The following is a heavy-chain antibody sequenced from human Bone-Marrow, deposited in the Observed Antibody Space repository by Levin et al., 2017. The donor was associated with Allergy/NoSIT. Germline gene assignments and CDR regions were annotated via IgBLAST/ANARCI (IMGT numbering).Heavy chain of an antibody. CDR1: GFTLSGHA. V-gene: IGHV3-53*01. Sequence: GGSLRLSCEVSGFTLSGHAMSWVRQTPGKGLEWVSVLYSGGATYYADSVKGRFTISRDNSKNTLYLQMNSLGAEDTAVYYCARDLSAGAFVFDYWGQGTQVTVSS. J-gene: IGHJ4*02. D-gene: IGHD3-16*02. CDR3: ARDLSAGAFVFDY. CDR2: LYSGGAT.